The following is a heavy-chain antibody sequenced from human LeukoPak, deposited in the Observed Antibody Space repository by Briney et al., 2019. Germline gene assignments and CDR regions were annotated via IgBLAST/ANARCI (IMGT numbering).Heavy chain of an antibody. D-gene: IGHD3-22*01. Sequence: PSETLSLTCAVSGGSISSYYWSWIRQPPGKGLEFIGHIYYSGSTNYTPSLKSRVTISVDTFKKQFSLNLSSVTAADTAVYYCAGAFPDSSRYIGPLDHWGQGTLVTVSS. CDR2: IYYSGST. CDR3: AGAFPDSSRYIGPLDH. V-gene: IGHV4-59*01. J-gene: IGHJ4*02. CDR1: GGSISSYY.